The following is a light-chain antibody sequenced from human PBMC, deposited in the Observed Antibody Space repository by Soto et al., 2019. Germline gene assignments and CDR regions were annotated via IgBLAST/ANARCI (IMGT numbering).Light chain of an antibody. V-gene: IGKV1-8*01. Sequence: AIRMTQSPSSFSASTGDRVTITCRASQGISSYLAWYQQKPGKAPKLLIYAASTLQSGVPSRFRGSGSGTDFTLTISCLQSEEFATYYCQQYYSYPQTFGQGTKLEIK. CDR3: QQYYSYPQT. CDR1: QGISSY. J-gene: IGKJ2*01. CDR2: AAS.